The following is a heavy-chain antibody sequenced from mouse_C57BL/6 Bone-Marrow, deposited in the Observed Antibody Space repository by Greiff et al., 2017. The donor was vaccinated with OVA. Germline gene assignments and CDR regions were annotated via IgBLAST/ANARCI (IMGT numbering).Heavy chain of an antibody. Sequence: VQLLKPGASVKMSCKASGYTFTSYWITWVKQRPGQGLEWIGDIYPGSGSTNYNEKFKSKATLTVDTSSSTAYMQLSSLTSEDSAVYYCSMMVRYYFDYWGQGTTLTVSS. CDR1: GYTFTSYW. CDR3: SMMVRYYFDY. CDR2: IYPGSGST. J-gene: IGHJ2*01. D-gene: IGHD2-3*01. V-gene: IGHV1-55*01.